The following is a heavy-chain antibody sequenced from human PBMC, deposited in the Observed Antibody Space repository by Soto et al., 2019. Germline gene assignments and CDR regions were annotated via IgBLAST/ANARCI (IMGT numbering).Heavy chain of an antibody. D-gene: IGHD4-17*01. V-gene: IGHV3-30-3*01. CDR2: ISFDGTKK. J-gene: IGHJ6*02. Sequence: GGSLRLSGAASGFTFNIYALRWVRQAPGKGLEWVAVISFDGTKKYYSDSVKGRFTISRDNLKNTLYLQMNNLRVEDAALYFCAREDDYGYRYINYGLDVWGQGTTVTVS. CDR1: GFTFNIYA. CDR3: AREDDYGYRYINYGLDV.